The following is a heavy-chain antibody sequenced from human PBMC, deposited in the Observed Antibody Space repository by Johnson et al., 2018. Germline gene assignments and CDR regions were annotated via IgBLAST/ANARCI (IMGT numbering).Heavy chain of an antibody. D-gene: IGHD4-11*01. Sequence: VQLVESGGGLVKXGGSLRLXCAASGFTFSDYYMSWIRQAPGKGLEWVSYISSSGSTIYYADSVKGRFTIARDNAKNSLYLQMNSLRAEDTAVYYCARDSVTTIGYYYYGMDVWGQGTTVTVSS. CDR1: GFTFSDYY. CDR3: ARDSVTTIGYYYYGMDV. V-gene: IGHV3-11*01. CDR2: ISSSGSTI. J-gene: IGHJ6*02.